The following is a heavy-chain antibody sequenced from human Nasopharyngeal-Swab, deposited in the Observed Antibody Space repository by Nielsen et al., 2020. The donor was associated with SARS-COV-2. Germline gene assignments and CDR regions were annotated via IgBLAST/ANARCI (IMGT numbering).Heavy chain of an antibody. V-gene: IGHV1-18*01. CDR2: ISAYNGNT. Sequence: ASVKVSCKASGYTFTSYGISWVRQAPGQGLEWMGWISAYNGNTNYAQKLQGRVTMTTDTSTSTAYMELRSLRSDDTAVYYCAREFSPYDSSGYSGYWGQGTLVTVSP. CDR1: GYTFTSYG. D-gene: IGHD3-22*01. J-gene: IGHJ4*02. CDR3: AREFSPYDSSGYSGY.